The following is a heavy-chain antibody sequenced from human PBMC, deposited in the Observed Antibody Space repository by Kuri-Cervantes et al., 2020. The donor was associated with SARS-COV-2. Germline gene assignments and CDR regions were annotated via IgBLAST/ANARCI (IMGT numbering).Heavy chain of an antibody. Sequence: GESLKISCTASGFTFGDYAMSWVRQAPGKGLEWVGFIRSKAFGGTREYAASVKGRFTISRDDSKSIAYLQMNSLKTEDTAVYYCTRWAIGYDFWSGYYKDAFDIWGQGTMVTVSS. CDR2: IRSKAFGGTR. V-gene: IGHV3-49*04. D-gene: IGHD3-3*01. J-gene: IGHJ3*02. CDR3: TRWAIGYDFWSGYYKDAFDI. CDR1: GFTFGDYA.